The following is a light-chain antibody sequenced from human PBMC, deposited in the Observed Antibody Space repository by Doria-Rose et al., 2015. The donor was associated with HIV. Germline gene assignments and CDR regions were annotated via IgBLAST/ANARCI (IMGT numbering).Light chain of an antibody. Sequence: TQSPGTLSLSPGERATLSCRASQSFSSTYLAWYQQKPGQAPSLLIYDGSTRATGIPVRFSAVGSGTDFTLTTNRLEPEDFALYYCHQYGTAWTFGQGTKVEI. V-gene: IGKV3-20*01. J-gene: IGKJ1*01. CDR1: QSFSSTY. CDR2: DGS. CDR3: HQYGTAWT.